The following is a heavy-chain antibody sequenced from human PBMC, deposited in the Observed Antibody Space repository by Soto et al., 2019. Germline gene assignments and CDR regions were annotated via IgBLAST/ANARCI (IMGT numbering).Heavy chain of an antibody. Sequence: GESLKISCKGSGYSFTSYWIGWVRQMPGKGLEWMGIIYPGDSDTRYSPSFQGQVTISADKSISTAYLQWSSLKASDTAIYYCATSWSPRYFYYYYGMDLWGQGTLVTVSS. CDR1: GYSFTSYW. J-gene: IGHJ6*02. CDR2: IYPGDSDT. D-gene: IGHD3-10*01. V-gene: IGHV5-51*01. CDR3: ATSWSPRYFYYYYGMDL.